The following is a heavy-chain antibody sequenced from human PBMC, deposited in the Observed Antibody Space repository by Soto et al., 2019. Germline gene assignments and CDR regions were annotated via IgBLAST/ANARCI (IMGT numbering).Heavy chain of an antibody. V-gene: IGHV3-30*18. D-gene: IGHD5-18*01. CDR1: GFTFSSYG. CDR3: AKDQDGYSYGYGDGPGY. CDR2: ISYDGSNK. J-gene: IGHJ4*02. Sequence: GGSLRLSCAASGFTFSSYGMHWVRQAPGKGLEWVAVISYDGSNKYYADSVKGRFTISRDNSKNTLYLQMNSLRAEDTAVYYCAKDQDGYSYGYGDGPGYWGQGTLVTVSS.